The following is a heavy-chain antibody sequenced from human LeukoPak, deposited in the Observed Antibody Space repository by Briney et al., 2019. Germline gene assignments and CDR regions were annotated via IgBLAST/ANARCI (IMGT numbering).Heavy chain of an antibody. D-gene: IGHD3-10*01. V-gene: IGHV3-9*01. J-gene: IGHJ3*02. CDR2: ISWNSGSI. CDR1: GFTFDDYA. Sequence: GGSLRLSCAASGFTFDDYAMHWVRRAPGKGLEWVSGISWNSGSIGYADSVKGRFTISRDNAKNSLYLQMNSLRAEDTALYYCAKDVGSGSYYSPGGAFDIWGQGTMVTVSS. CDR3: AKDVGSGSYYSPGGAFDI.